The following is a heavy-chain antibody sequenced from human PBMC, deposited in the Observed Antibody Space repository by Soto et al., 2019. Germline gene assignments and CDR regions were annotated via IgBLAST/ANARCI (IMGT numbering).Heavy chain of an antibody. D-gene: IGHD3-3*01. V-gene: IGHV3-30-3*01. J-gene: IGHJ4*02. CDR2: ISYDGSNE. CDR3: TRETMTIRLYFDY. Sequence: PGGSLRLSCAASGFTFSSYAMHWVRQAPGKGLERVAVISYDGSNEYYADSVKGRFTIPRDNSKNTLYLQVNSLRPEDTAMYYCTRETMTIRLYFDYWGQGALVTVSS. CDR1: GFTFSSYA.